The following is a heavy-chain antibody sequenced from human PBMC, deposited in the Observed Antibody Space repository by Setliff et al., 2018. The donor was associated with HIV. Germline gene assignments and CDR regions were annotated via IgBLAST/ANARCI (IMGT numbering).Heavy chain of an antibody. J-gene: IGHJ4*02. CDR1: GDSITSYY. CDR2: IYYTGST. V-gene: IGHV4-59*01. Sequence: PSETLSLTCTVSGDSITSYYWSWIRQPPGKGLEWIGYIYYTGSTTYNPSLKSRVTMSGDTSKNKVSLKLRSVSAADTAVYYCARTRGYSLYYFDYWGQGTLVTAPQ. D-gene: IGHD5-18*01. CDR3: ARTRGYSLYYFDY.